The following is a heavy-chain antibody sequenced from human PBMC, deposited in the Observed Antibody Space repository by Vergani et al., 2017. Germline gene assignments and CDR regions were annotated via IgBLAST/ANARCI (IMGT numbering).Heavy chain of an antibody. CDR1: GGSVSSGSYY. CDR3: ARSVTYYYGSGSYL. V-gene: IGHV4-61*10. D-gene: IGHD3-10*01. J-gene: IGHJ4*02. Sequence: QVQLQESGPGLVKPSETLSLTCTVSGGSVSSGSYYWSWIRQPAGKGLEWIGYIYYSGSTNYNPSLKSRVTILVDTSKNQFSLKLSSVTAADTAVYYCARSVTYYYGSGSYLWGQGTLVTVSS. CDR2: IYYSGST.